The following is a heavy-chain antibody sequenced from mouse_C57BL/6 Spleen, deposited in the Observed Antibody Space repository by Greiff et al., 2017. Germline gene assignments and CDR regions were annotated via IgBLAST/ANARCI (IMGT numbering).Heavy chain of an antibody. CDR1: GYTFTSYW. J-gene: IGHJ4*01. D-gene: IGHD1-1*01. V-gene: IGHV1-5*01. CDR3: TSPFYYYGRYYAMDY. CDR2: IYPGNSDT. Sequence: EVKLVESGTVLARPGASVKMSCKTSGYTFTSYWMHWVKQRPGQGLEWIGAIYPGNSDTSYNQKFKGKAKLTAVTSASTAYMELSSLTNEDSAVYYCTSPFYYYGRYYAMDYWGQGTSVTVSS.